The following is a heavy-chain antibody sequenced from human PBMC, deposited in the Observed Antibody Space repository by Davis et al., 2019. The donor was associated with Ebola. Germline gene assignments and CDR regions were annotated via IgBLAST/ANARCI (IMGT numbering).Heavy chain of an antibody. V-gene: IGHV3-30-3*01. D-gene: IGHD3-3*01. CDR3: ARARYDFWSGYVQQYPYGMDV. CDR1: GFTFSSYA. J-gene: IGHJ6*02. Sequence: GESLKISCAASGFTFSSYAMHWVRQAPGKGLEWVEVISYDGSNKYYADSVKGRFTISRDNSKNTLYLQMNSLRAEDTAVYYCARARYDFWSGYVQQYPYGMDVWGQGTTVTVSS. CDR2: ISYDGSNK.